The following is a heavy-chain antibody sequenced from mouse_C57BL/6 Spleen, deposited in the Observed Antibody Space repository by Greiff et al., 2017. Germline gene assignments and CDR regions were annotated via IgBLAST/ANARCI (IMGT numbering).Heavy chain of an antibody. CDR3: AKTGVVADYFDY. D-gene: IGHD1-1*01. J-gene: IGHJ2*01. V-gene: IGHV1-82*01. CDR2: IYPGDGDT. CDR1: GYAFSSSW. Sequence: QVQLQQSVPELVKPGASVKISCKASGYAFSSSWMNWVKQRPGKGLEWIGRIYPGDGDTNYNGKFKGKATLTADKSSSTAYMQLSSLTSEDSAVYFCAKTGVVADYFDYWGQGTTLTVSS.